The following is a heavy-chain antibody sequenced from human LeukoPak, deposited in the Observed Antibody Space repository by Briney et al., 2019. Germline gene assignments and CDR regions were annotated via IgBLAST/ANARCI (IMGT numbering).Heavy chain of an antibody. CDR2: MFYKGTT. V-gene: IGHV4-39*01. J-gene: IGHJ4*02. CDR1: DGSISGSSFY. Sequence: SETLSLTCTVSDGSISGSSFYWGWIRQPPGKGLEWIGSMFYKGTTYYNPSLESRVTISVDMSKNLCSLKLSSVTAADTAVYYCVGEEYGTGSYYKSSDWGQGTLVSVSS. D-gene: IGHD3-10*01. CDR3: VGEEYGTGSYYKSSD.